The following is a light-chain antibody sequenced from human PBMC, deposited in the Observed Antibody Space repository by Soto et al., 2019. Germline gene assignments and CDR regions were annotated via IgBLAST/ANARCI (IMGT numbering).Light chain of an antibody. J-gene: IGKJ3*01. CDR1: QAISTY. CDR2: AAS. V-gene: IGKV1-27*01. CDR3: QKYDSAPLFT. Sequence: DIQMTQTPPSLSASVGDRVTITCRASQAISTYLAWYQQKPGKVPKLLIYAASTLQSGVPSRFSGSGSGTEFTLTSSSRQPEDVATEYRQKYDSAPLFTFGPGTRVDVK.